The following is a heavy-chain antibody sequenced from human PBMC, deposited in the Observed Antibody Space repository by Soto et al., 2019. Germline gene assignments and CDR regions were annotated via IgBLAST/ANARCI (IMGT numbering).Heavy chain of an antibody. CDR2: MNPDSANT. V-gene: IGHV1-8*01. D-gene: IGHD1-26*01. J-gene: IGHJ4*02. CDR3: ARAIRNELLSDY. CDR1: GYTFTNYD. Sequence: QVQLVQSGAEVKQPGASVKVSCRASGYTFTNYDISWVRQVTGQGLEWMGWMNPDSANTGYAQKFQGRVTMTRDTSINTAYMELNSLTSEDAAVYYCARAIRNELLSDYWGQGTLVSVSS.